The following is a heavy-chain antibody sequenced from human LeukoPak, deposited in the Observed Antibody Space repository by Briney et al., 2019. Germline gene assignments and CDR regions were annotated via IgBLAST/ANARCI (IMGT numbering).Heavy chain of an antibody. D-gene: IGHD3-9*01. CDR2: IYTSGST. CDR1: GGSISSGSYY. CDR3: ARSHYDILTGYPFLDY. Sequence: SQTLSLTCTVSGGSISSGSYYWSWIRQPAGTGLEWIGRIYTSGSTNYNPSLKSRVTISVDTSKNQFSLKLSSVTAADTAAYYCARSHYDILTGYPFLDYWGQGTLVTVSS. V-gene: IGHV4-61*02. J-gene: IGHJ4*02.